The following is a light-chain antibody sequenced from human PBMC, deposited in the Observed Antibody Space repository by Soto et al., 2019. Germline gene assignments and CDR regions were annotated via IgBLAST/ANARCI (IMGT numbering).Light chain of an antibody. CDR1: QSISSSY. V-gene: IGKV3-20*01. Sequence: EIVLTQSPGTLSLSPGERATLSCRASQSISSSYLAWYQRKPGQAPRLLVYGASSRATGIPDRFSGSGSGTDFTLTINRLEPEDFAVYYCQQYGSSRFTFGPGTKVDIK. CDR2: GAS. CDR3: QQYGSSRFT. J-gene: IGKJ3*01.